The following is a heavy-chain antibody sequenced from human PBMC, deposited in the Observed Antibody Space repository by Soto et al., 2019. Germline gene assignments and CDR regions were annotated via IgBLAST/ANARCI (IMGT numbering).Heavy chain of an antibody. CDR1: GGSFGGYY. J-gene: IGHJ4*02. CDR3: AREKINFIAARTLDY. Sequence: SETLSLTCAVYGGSFGGYYWSWIRQPPGKGLEWIGEINHSGSTNYNPSLKSRVTISVDTSKNQFSLKLSSVTAADTAVYYCAREKINFIAARTLDYWGQGTLVTVSS. V-gene: IGHV4-34*01. CDR2: INHSGST. D-gene: IGHD6-6*01.